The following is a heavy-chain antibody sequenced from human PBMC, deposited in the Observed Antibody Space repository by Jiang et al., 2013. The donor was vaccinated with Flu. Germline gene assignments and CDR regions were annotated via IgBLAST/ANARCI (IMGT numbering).Heavy chain of an antibody. Sequence: VKPSQTLSLTCTVSGGSISSYYWSWIRQPPGKGLEWIGYIYYSGSTNYNPSLKSRVTISLDTSKNQFSLKLDSVTAADTAVYYCARIPADSDYPLGIDCWGQGTLVTVSS. J-gene: IGHJ4*02. CDR3: ARIPADSDYPLGIDC. V-gene: IGHV4-59*01. CDR2: IYYSGST. CDR1: GGSISSYY. D-gene: IGHD3-22*01.